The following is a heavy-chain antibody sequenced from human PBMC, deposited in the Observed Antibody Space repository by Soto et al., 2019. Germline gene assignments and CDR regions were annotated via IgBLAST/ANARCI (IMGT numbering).Heavy chain of an antibody. CDR1: GGSISSGGYY. D-gene: IGHD3-22*01. V-gene: IGHV4-31*03. CDR3: ATYDSTSGFSSRHAFDI. Sequence: PSETLSLTCTVSGGSISSGGYYWSWIRQHPGKGLEWIGYIYYSGSTYYNPSLKSRVTISVDTSKNQFSLKLSSVTAADTAVYYCATYDSTSGFSSRHAFDIWGQGQWSPSPQ. J-gene: IGHJ3*02. CDR2: IYYSGST.